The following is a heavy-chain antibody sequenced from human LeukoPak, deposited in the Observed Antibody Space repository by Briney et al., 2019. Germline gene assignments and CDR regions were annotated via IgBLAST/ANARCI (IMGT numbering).Heavy chain of an antibody. CDR1: GFTFNNYG. V-gene: IGHV3-30*03. Sequence: PGGSLRLSCAASGFTFNNYGMHWVRQAPGKGLEWVAIISYDGSNKYYADSVKGRFTISRDNSKNTLYLQMSGLRAEDTAVYFCARPPHSCSSTSCYSQYWGQGALVTVSP. CDR3: ARPPHSCSSTSCYSQY. CDR2: ISYDGSNK. J-gene: IGHJ4*02. D-gene: IGHD2-2*02.